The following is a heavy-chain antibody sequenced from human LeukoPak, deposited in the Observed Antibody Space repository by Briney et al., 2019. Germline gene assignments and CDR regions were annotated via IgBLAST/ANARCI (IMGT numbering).Heavy chain of an antibody. J-gene: IGHJ4*02. Sequence: GGSLRLSCAASGFTFSDYYMSWIRQAPGKGLEWVAVISYDGSNKYYADSVKGRFTISRDNSKNMVYLQMNSLRAEDTAVHYCARDRGSTATGYFDYWGQGTLVTVSS. D-gene: IGHD6-13*01. CDR3: ARDRGSTATGYFDY. CDR2: ISYDGSNK. CDR1: GFTFSDYY. V-gene: IGHV3-30-3*01.